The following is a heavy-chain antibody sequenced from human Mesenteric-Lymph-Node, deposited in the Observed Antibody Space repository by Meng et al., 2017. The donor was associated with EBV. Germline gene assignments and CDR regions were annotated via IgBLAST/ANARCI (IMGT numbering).Heavy chain of an antibody. Sequence: QVPLQEGTGGLLKTWEKVSGTCVSVGGCFSGHSWHRIRQAAAKGLEWIGKIHHSETAEYNPYLEARVIISADTSKNRFSLKLTSVRAEDTAVYYCARQGYCRTTTCCAWFGLWGQGTLVTVSS. J-gene: IGHJ5*02. CDR2: IHHSETA. V-gene: IGHV4-34*01. CDR3: ARQGYCRTTTCCAWFGL. CDR1: GGCFSGHS. D-gene: IGHD2-2*01.